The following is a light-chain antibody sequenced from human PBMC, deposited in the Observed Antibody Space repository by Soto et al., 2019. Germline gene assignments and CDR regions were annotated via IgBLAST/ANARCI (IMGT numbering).Light chain of an antibody. CDR1: SSDVGGYNY. V-gene: IGLV2-14*01. J-gene: IGLJ2*01. CDR2: DVS. Sequence: QSALTQPASVSGSPGQSITISCTGTSSDVGGYNYVSWYQQHPGKAPKLMIYDVSNRPSGVSNRFSGSKSSNTASLTISGRQAEDEADYYCSSYTGSSTYVVLGGGTQLTVL. CDR3: SSYTGSSTYVV.